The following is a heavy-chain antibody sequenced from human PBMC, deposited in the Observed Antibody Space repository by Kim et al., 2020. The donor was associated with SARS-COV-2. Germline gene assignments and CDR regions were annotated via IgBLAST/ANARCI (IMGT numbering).Heavy chain of an antibody. Sequence: SETLSLTCTVSGGSISSYYWTWIRQPPGKGLEWIGYISYTGSTNSNPSLKSRVTISVDTSKNQFSLKLSSVTAADTAVYYCAGGFSFGDYSYYYYGMDVWGQGTTVTVSS. CDR1: GGSISSYY. CDR2: ISYTGST. CDR3: AGGFSFGDYSYYYYGMDV. V-gene: IGHV4-59*01. D-gene: IGHD4-17*01. J-gene: IGHJ6*02.